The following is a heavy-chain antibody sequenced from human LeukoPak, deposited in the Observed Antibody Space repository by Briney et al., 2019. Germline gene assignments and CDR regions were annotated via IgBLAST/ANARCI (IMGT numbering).Heavy chain of an antibody. CDR3: ARDSYGSGSSYNWFDP. D-gene: IGHD3-10*01. J-gene: IGHJ5*02. V-gene: IGHV1-2*02. Sequence: ASVRVSCKSSVYTFTGYYMHWVRHAPGQGLEWMGWINPNSGGTNYAQKLQGRVTMTRDTSISTAYMELSRMRSDDTAVYYCARDSYGSGSSYNWFDPWGQGTLVTVSS. CDR1: VYTFTGYY. CDR2: INPNSGGT.